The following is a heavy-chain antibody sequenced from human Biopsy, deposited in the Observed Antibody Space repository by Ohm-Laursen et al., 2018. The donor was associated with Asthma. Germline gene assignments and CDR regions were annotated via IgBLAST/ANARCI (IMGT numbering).Heavy chain of an antibody. V-gene: IGHV4-39*01. CDR3: ARHWNWGSFFDY. CDR1: SGSGGYMRSGNYY. D-gene: IGHD7-27*01. CDR2: ISYTGNT. Sequence: SQTLFLTCSLSSGSGGYMRSGNYYWGWIRQPPGKGLEWIGSISYTGNTDIPSLRSRVTLSVDTSKNNFSLKLTSVTAADTAVFYCARHWNWGSFFDYWGQGMLVTVSS. J-gene: IGHJ4*02.